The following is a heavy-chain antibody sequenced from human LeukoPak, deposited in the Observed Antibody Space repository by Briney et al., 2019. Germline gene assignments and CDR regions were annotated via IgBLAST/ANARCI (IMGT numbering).Heavy chain of an antibody. D-gene: IGHD3-3*01. CDR2: IIPILGIA. CDR1: GGTFSSYA. CDR3: ASDLRFLEWLSPPLNY. Sequence: SVKVSCKASGGTFSSYAISWVRQAPGQGLEWMGRIIPILGIANYAQKFQGRVTITADKSTSTAYMELSSLRSEDTAVYYCASDLRFLEWLSPPLNYWGQGTLVTVSS. J-gene: IGHJ4*02. V-gene: IGHV1-69*04.